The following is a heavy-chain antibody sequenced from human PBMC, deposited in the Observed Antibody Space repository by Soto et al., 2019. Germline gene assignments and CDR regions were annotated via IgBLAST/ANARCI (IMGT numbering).Heavy chain of an antibody. D-gene: IGHD3-10*01. CDR1: GYSFTSYW. CDR3: AITDGEDYYYGMDV. J-gene: IGHJ6*02. Sequence: GESLKISCKGSGYSFTSYWISWVRQMPGKGLEWMGRIDPSDSYTNCSPSFQGHVTISADKSSSTAYLQWSSLKASDTAMYYCAITDGEDYYYGMDVWGQGTTVTVSS. V-gene: IGHV5-10-1*01. CDR2: IDPSDSYT.